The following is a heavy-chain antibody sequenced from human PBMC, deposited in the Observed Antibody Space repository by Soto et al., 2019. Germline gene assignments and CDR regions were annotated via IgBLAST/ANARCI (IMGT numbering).Heavy chain of an antibody. D-gene: IGHD2-21*02. CDR3: AKSNYGGDDYFQYGLAV. J-gene: IGHJ6*02. CDR2: ISSSSSTI. CDR1: GFTFSSYS. V-gene: IGHV3-48*02. Sequence: LRLSCAASGFTFSSYSMNWVRQAPGKGLEWVSYISSSSSTIYYADSVKGRSTISRDNAKNSLYLQMNSLRDEDTAVYYCAKSNYGGDDYFQYGLAVWGQGTTVTVSS.